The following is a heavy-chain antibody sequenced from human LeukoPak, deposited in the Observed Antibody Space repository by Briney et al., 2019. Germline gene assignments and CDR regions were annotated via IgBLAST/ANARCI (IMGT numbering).Heavy chain of an antibody. CDR1: GGSFSGYY. Sequence: SETLSLTCAVYGGSFSGYYWSWIRQPPGKGLEWIGEINHSGSTNYNPSLKSRVTISVDTSKNQFSLKLSSVTAADTAVYYCARGRGYGSGSWRVNWFDPWGQGTLVTVSS. CDR3: ARGRGYGSGSWRVNWFDP. CDR2: INHSGST. J-gene: IGHJ5*02. D-gene: IGHD3-10*01. V-gene: IGHV4-34*01.